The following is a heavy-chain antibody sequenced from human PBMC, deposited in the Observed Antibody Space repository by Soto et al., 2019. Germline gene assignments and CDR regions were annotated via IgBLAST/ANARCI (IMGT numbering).Heavy chain of an antibody. Sequence: EVQLVESGGGLIQPGGSLRFSCAAAGFTFSSNAMNWVRQAPGKGLEWVSLIYSGGSTYYADSVKGRFTISRDNSKNTLYLQMSSLRAEDTAVYYCATRPLLPGAPWGQGTMVTVSS. CDR1: GFTFSSNA. V-gene: IGHV3-53*01. CDR3: ATRPLLPGAP. J-gene: IGHJ3*01. D-gene: IGHD3-22*01. CDR2: IYSGGST.